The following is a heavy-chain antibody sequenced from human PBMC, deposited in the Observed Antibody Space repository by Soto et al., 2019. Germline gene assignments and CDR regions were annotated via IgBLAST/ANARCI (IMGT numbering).Heavy chain of an antibody. Sequence: QVQLVQSGAEVKKPGSSVKVSCKASGGTFSSYAISWVRQAPGQGLEWMGGIIPIFGTANYAQKFQGRVTITAAKSKSTAYMELSSLRSEDTAVYYCARGWGSTAYYYSGMDVWGQGTTVTVSS. J-gene: IGHJ6*02. V-gene: IGHV1-69*06. CDR1: GGTFSSYA. CDR3: ARGWGSTAYYYSGMDV. D-gene: IGHD3-16*01. CDR2: IIPIFGTA.